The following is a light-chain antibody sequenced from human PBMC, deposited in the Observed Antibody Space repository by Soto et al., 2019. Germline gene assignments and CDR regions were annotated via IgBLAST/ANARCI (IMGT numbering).Light chain of an antibody. CDR1: QSIGLA. J-gene: IGKJ1*01. CDR2: DAS. Sequence: EIVLTQSPATLSLSPGEIATLSFSASQSIGLAIAWYQHKPGQAPRLLIFDASQRATGIPARFRGSGSGTDFTLSISSLEPEDSAVYYCHQRQSWPRTFGQGTKVDIK. CDR3: HQRQSWPRT. V-gene: IGKV3-11*01.